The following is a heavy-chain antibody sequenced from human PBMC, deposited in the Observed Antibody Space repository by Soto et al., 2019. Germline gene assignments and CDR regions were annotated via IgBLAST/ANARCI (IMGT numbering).Heavy chain of an antibody. Sequence: ASVKVSCKASGYTFTSYGISWVRQAPGQGLDWMGWISAYNGNTNYAQKLQGRVTMTTDTSTSTAYMELRSLRSDDTAVYYCARARSSSGWYDYYYYDMDVWGQGTTVTVSS. CDR2: ISAYNGNT. V-gene: IGHV1-18*01. J-gene: IGHJ6*02. D-gene: IGHD6-19*01. CDR3: ARARSSSGWYDYYYYDMDV. CDR1: GYTFTSYG.